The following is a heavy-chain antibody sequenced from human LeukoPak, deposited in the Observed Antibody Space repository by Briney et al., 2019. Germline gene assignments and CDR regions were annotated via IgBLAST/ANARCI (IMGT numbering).Heavy chain of an antibody. Sequence: GWSLRLSCAVSGFTVSSNYMYWVRQAAGKGLEYVSSISSKGGSTYYTDSVKGRFTISRDNSKNTLYLQMSSLRAEDAAVYYCVKGITMVRGNYGLDVWGQGTTVTVSS. D-gene: IGHD3-10*01. CDR3: VKGITMVRGNYGLDV. CDR2: ISSKGGST. J-gene: IGHJ6*02. CDR1: GFTVSSNY. V-gene: IGHV3-64D*06.